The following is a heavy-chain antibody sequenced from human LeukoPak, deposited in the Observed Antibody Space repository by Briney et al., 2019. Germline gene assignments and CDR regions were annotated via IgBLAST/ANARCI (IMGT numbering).Heavy chain of an antibody. CDR3: ARAGGSADAFDI. J-gene: IGHJ3*02. D-gene: IGHD6-19*01. V-gene: IGHV3-11*06. CDR1: GFTFSDYY. CDR2: ISSSSSYI. Sequence: GGSLRLSCAASGFTFSDYYMSWIRQAPGKGLEWVSSISSSSSYICYADSVKGRFTISRDNAKNSLYLQMNSLRAEDTAVYYCARAGGSADAFDIWGQGTMVTVSS.